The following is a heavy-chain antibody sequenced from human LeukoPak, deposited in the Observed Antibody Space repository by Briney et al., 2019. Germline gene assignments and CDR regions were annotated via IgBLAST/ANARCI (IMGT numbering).Heavy chain of an antibody. D-gene: IGHD2-15*01. V-gene: IGHV3-23*01. CDR1: AFSFVSYD. CDR2: ISGSGGST. CDR3: VGGYSFGPYGMDV. Sequence: GGSLRLSWAAIAFSFVSYDMSWVRQGPGKGLEWVSSISGSGGSTYYAHSVKGRFTISRDNSKNTLYLQLSSLRAQDTAVYFLVGGYSFGPYGMDVWGQGTTVTVSS. J-gene: IGHJ6*01.